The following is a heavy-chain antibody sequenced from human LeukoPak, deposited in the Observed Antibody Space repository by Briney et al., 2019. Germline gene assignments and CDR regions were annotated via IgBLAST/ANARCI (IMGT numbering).Heavy chain of an antibody. D-gene: IGHD2-2*01. CDR3: AKDDFYCSSTSCTDY. Sequence: GGSLRLSCAASGFTFSNYAMSWVRQAPGKGLEWVSAISGSGGSTYYADSVKGRFTISRDNSKNTLYLQMNSLRAEDTAVYYCAKDDFYCSSTSCTDYWGQGTLVTVSS. CDR1: GFTFSNYA. J-gene: IGHJ4*02. V-gene: IGHV3-23*01. CDR2: ISGSGGST.